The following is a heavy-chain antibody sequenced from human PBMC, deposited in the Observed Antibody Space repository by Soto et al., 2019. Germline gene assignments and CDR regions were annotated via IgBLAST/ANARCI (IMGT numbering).Heavy chain of an antibody. CDR1: GFTFSDYA. D-gene: IGHD6-19*01. V-gene: IGHV3-23*01. CDR3: AKDGKHIIGWWAAFDI. Sequence: EVQVLESGGGLVQPGGSLRLSCAGSGFTFSDYAVNWVRQAPGKGLEWVSTISGSGGSTYYADSVRGRFTISRDNSKNTLYLQMNSLRAEDTAVYYCAKDGKHIIGWWAAFDIWGQGTVVTVS. J-gene: IGHJ3*02. CDR2: ISGSGGST.